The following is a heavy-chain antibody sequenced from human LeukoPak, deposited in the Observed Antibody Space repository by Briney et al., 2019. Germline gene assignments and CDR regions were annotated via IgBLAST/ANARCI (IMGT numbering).Heavy chain of an antibody. Sequence: ASVKVSCKASGYTFTSYGISWVRQAPGQGLEWMGWISAYNGNTNYAQKLQGRVTMTTDTSTSTAYMELRSLRSDDTAVYYCAKDRIIAVAGYFDFWGQGTLLTVPS. D-gene: IGHD6-19*01. J-gene: IGHJ4*02. V-gene: IGHV1-18*01. CDR1: GYTFTSYG. CDR3: AKDRIIAVAGYFDF. CDR2: ISAYNGNT.